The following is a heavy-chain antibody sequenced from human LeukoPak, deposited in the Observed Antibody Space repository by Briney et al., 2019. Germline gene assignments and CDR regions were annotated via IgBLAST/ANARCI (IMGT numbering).Heavy chain of an antibody. D-gene: IGHD2-21*01. J-gene: IGHJ4*02. CDR2: IYYTGST. CDR1: GGSISSSSYY. V-gene: IGHV4-39*07. CDR3: ARGGARFDY. Sequence: SETLSLTCTVSGGSISSSSYYWGWIRQPPGKGLEWVGSIYYTGSTNYNPSLKSRVTISVDTSKNQFSLKLSSVTAADTAVYYCARGGARFDYWGQGTLVTVSS.